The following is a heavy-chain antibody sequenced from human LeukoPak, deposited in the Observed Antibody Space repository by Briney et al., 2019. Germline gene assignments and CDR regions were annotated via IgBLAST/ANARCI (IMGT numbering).Heavy chain of an antibody. J-gene: IGHJ4*02. V-gene: IGHV3-7*04. CDR2: IKPDGSGK. CDR1: GLTFSGYW. Sequence: GGSLRLSCAASGLTFSGYWMNWVRQAPGKGLEWVANIKPDGSGKYYVDSVKGRFTISGDNAKNSLYLQMTSLRAEDTAVYYCARGSGDYSGQGTLVTVSS. CDR3: ARGSGDY.